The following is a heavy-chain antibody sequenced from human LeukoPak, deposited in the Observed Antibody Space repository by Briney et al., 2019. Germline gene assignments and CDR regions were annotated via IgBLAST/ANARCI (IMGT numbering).Heavy chain of an antibody. CDR2: IYPGDSDT. CDR3: ARRGGAGSYHYYYHTDV. CDR1: GYSFNSYW. Sequence: GESLKISCKCSGYSFNSYWIGWVRQMPGKGLEWMGIIYPGDSDTRYSPSFQGQVTISADKSISTAYLQWSSLKASDTAMYYCARRGGAGSYHYYYHTDVWGKGTTVTVSS. V-gene: IGHV5-51*01. J-gene: IGHJ6*03. D-gene: IGHD3-10*01.